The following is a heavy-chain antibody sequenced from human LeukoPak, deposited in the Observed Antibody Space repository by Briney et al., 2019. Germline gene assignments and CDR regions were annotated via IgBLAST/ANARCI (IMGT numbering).Heavy chain of an antibody. D-gene: IGHD6-6*01. Sequence: LSLTCTVSGGSISSSYYYWGWIRQPPGKGLEWVAVISYDGSNKYYADSVKGRFTISRDNSKNTLYLQMNSLRAEDTAVYYCARATYAEIAAVDYWGQGTLVTVSS. CDR2: ISYDGSNK. CDR3: ARATYAEIAAVDY. CDR1: GGSISSSY. J-gene: IGHJ4*02. V-gene: IGHV3-30-3*01.